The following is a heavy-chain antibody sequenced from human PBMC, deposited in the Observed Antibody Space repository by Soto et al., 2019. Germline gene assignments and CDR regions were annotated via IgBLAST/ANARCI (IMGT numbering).Heavy chain of an antibody. CDR3: ARELFGRSVWFDP. V-gene: IGHV4-61*01. CDR2: IYYSGST. CDR1: GGSISSSSYY. D-gene: IGHD3-10*01. Sequence: SETLSLTCTVSGGSISSSSYYWGWIRQPPGKGLEWIGYIYYSGSTNYNPSLKSRVTISVDTSKNQFSLKLSSVTAADTAVYFCARELFGRSVWFDPWGQGTLVTVSS. J-gene: IGHJ5*02.